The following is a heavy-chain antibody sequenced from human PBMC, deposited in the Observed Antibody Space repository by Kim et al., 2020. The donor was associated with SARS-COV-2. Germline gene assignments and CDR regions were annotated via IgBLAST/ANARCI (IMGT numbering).Heavy chain of an antibody. Sequence: SETLSLTCAVYGGSFSGYYWSWIRQPPGKGLEWIGEINHSGSTNYNPSLKSRVTISVDTSKNQFSLKLSSVTAADTAVYYCARGSSSCVDYWGQGTLVTV. D-gene: IGHD2-2*01. CDR2: INHSGST. V-gene: IGHV4-34*01. CDR1: GGSFSGYY. CDR3: ARGSSSCVDY. J-gene: IGHJ4*02.